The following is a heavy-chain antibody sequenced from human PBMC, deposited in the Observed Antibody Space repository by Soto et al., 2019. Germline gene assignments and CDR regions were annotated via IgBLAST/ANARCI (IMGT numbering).Heavy chain of an antibody. Sequence: QVQVEQSGAEVKKPGSSVKVSCKVSGGSFSTYALTWVRQAPGQGLEWMGGIIPMFGTSNYAQKFQGRVTITADKATATAYMEMSSLRFDDTAGYFWAIGRTPEGFAWDFELWGRGTLITVSS. J-gene: IGHJ2*01. CDR3: AIGRTPEGFAWDFEL. D-gene: IGHD3-10*01. V-gene: IGHV1-69*06. CDR2: IIPMFGTS. CDR1: GGSFSTYA.